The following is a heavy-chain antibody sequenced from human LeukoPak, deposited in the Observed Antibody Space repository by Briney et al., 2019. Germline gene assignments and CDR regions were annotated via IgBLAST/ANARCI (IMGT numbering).Heavy chain of an antibody. D-gene: IGHD2-2*01. Sequence: ASVKVSCKVSGYTLTELSMHWVRQATGQGLEWMGWMNPNSGNTGYAQKFQGRVTITRNTSISTAYMELSSLRSEDTAVYYCARGVGCSSTSCYVCDYWGQGTLVTVSS. J-gene: IGHJ4*02. CDR2: MNPNSGNT. CDR1: GYTLTELS. V-gene: IGHV1-8*03. CDR3: ARGVGCSSTSCYVCDY.